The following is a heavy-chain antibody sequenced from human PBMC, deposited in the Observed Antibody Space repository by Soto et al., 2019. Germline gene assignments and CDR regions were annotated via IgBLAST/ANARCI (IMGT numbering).Heavy chain of an antibody. D-gene: IGHD3-10*01. CDR1: GFTFNTYC. CDR2: ISYDGSNK. Sequence: QPWGSLRLSCAASGFTFNTYCMHWVRQAPGKGLEWVAVISYDGSNKYYTESVKGRFIISRDNSNNTLYLQMNSLRADDTAVYYCAKEGDYYGSGSYYQPFDYWGQGTLVTVSS. CDR3: AKEGDYYGSGSYYQPFDY. V-gene: IGHV3-30*18. J-gene: IGHJ4*02.